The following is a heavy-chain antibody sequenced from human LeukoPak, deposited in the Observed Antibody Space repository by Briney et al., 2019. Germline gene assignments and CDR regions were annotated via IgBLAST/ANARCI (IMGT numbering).Heavy chain of an antibody. CDR1: GYTFTGYF. D-gene: IGHD6-13*01. CDR2: INPNSGGT. Sequence: ASVTVSCKASGYTFTGYFLHWLRRPPGQGFEWMGCINPNSGGTYYTQRFQGRVTMTRDTSISTAYMELSSLRSDDTAVYYCARAQSLTAPAGTFANSWGQGTLVTVSS. CDR3: ARAQSLTAPAGTFANS. V-gene: IGHV1-2*02. J-gene: IGHJ4*02.